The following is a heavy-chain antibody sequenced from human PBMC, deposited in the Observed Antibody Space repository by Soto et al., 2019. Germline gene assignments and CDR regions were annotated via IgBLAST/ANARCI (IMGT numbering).Heavy chain of an antibody. J-gene: IGHJ6*02. D-gene: IGHD3-10*01. V-gene: IGHV4-34*01. CDR1: GGSFSGYY. CDR3: ARGRVALSYEWFGELLQEPYNYYGMDV. Sequence: SETLSLSCAVYGGSFSGYYWSWIRQPPGKGLEWIGEINHSGSTNYNPSLKSRVTISVDTSKNQFSLKLSSVTAADTAVYYCARGRVALSYEWFGELLQEPYNYYGMDVWGQGTTVT. CDR2: INHSGST.